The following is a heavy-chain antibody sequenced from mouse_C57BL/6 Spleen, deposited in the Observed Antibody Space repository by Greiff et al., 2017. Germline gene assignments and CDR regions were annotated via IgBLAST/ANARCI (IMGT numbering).Heavy chain of an antibody. J-gene: IGHJ1*03. CDR2: IWSGGST. CDR3: ATPYYGYDGGYFDV. Sequence: QVQLKESGPGLVQPSQSLSITCTVSGFSLTSYGVHWVRQPPGKGLEWLGVIWSGGSTDYNAAFISRLSISKDNSKSQVFFKMNSLQADDTAIYYCATPYYGYDGGYFDVWGTGTTVTVSS. CDR1: GFSLTSYG. V-gene: IGHV2-4*01. D-gene: IGHD2-2*01.